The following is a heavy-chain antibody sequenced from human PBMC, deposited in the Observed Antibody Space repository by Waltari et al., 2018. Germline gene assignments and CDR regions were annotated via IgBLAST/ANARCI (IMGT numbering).Heavy chain of an antibody. V-gene: IGHV4-38-2*01. CDR3: ARAGIAAAGTPEPFDY. CDR1: GYSLSSGYH. J-gene: IGHJ4*02. CDR2: IYHSGST. Sequence: QVQLQESGPGLVKPSETLSLTSAVSGYSLSSGYHRGRLPQPPGKGLEWIGSIYHSGSTYYNPSLKSRVTISVDTSKNQFSLKLSSVTAADTAVYYCARAGIAAAGTPEPFDYWGQGTLVTVSS. D-gene: IGHD6-13*01.